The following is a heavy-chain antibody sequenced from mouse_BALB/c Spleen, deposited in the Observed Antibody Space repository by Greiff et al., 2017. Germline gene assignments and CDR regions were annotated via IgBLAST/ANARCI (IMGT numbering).Heavy chain of an antibody. CDR1: GFSLTSYG. V-gene: IGHV2-2*02. Sequence: QVQLQQSGPGLVQPSQSLSITCTVSGFSLTSYGVHWVRQSPGKGLEWLGVIWSGGSTDYNAAFISRLSISKDNSKSQVFFKMNSLQANDTAIYYCARKKYGNYAWFAYWGQGTLVTVSA. D-gene: IGHD2-10*02. J-gene: IGHJ3*01. CDR3: ARKKYGNYAWFAY. CDR2: IWSGGST.